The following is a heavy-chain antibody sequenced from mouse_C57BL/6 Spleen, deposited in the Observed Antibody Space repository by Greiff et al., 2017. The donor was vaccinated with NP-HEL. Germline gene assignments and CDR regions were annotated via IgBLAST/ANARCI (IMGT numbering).Heavy chain of an antibody. CDR3: ARRDFYGYDGPSLCDV. Sequence: QVQLKQPGAELVRPGSSVKLSCKASGYTFTSYWMHWVKQRPIQGLEWIGNIDPSDSETHYNQKFKDKATLTVDKSSSTAYMQLSSLTSEDSAVYYCARRDFYGYDGPSLCDVWGTGTTVTVSS. CDR1: GYTFTSYW. J-gene: IGHJ1*03. D-gene: IGHD2-2*01. V-gene: IGHV1-52*01. CDR2: IDPSDSET.